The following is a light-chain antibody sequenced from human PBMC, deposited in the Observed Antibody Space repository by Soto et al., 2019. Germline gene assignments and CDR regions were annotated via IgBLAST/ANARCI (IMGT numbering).Light chain of an antibody. CDR2: WAS. J-gene: IGKJ2*01. CDR1: QSVLKSSNKKNH. CDR3: QQYYTTPRT. Sequence: DIVMTQSPDSLAVSLGERATINCKSSQSVLKSSNKKNHLAWYQQKPGQPPKLLIYWASTQESGVPDRFSGSGSGTDFTLTISSLQAEDVAVYYCQQYYTTPRTFGQGTKLEIK. V-gene: IGKV4-1*01.